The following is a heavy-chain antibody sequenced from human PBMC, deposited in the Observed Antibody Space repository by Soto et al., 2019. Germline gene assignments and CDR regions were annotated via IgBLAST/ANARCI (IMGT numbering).Heavy chain of an antibody. J-gene: IGHJ6*02. Sequence: ASVKVSCKASGYTFTSYGISWVRQAPGQGLEWMGWISAYNGNTNYEQKFQGRVAMTTDTSTNTAYLELRTLRSDDAAVYYCARDPPITGSLRGTPLMAVWGQGTTVTVSS. CDR1: GYTFTSYG. CDR2: ISAYNGNT. V-gene: IGHV1-18*01. D-gene: IGHD1-20*01. CDR3: ARDPPITGSLRGTPLMAV.